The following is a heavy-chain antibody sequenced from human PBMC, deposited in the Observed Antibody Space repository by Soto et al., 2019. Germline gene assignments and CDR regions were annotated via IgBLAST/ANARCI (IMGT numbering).Heavy chain of an antibody. V-gene: IGHV4-59*01. D-gene: IGHD1-7*01. J-gene: IGHJ5*02. Sequence: PSETLSLTCTVSGGSISSYYWSWIRQPPGKGLEWIGYIYYSGSTNYNPSLKSRVTISVDTSKNQFSLKLSSVTAADTAVYYCALTGTTFGWFDPWGQGTLVTVSS. CDR2: IYYSGST. CDR1: GGSISSYY. CDR3: ALTGTTFGWFDP.